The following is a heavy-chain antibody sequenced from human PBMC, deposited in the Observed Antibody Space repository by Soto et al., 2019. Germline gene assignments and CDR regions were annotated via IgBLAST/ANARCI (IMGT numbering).Heavy chain of an antibody. CDR1: GYTFTTYW. J-gene: IGHJ4*02. CDR3: ARCGGPKGLRGNDYFDY. D-gene: IGHD5-12*01. Sequence: PRESLKISCKGSGYTFTTYWIGWVRQMPGKGLEWMGTIFPGDSDTQYNPSFQGQVTISADKSTSIAYLQWSSLKASDTARYYCARCGGPKGLRGNDYFDYWGQGTLVTVSS. V-gene: IGHV5-51*01. CDR2: IFPGDSDT.